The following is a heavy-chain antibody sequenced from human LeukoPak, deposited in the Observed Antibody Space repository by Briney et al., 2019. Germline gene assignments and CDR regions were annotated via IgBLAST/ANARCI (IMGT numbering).Heavy chain of an antibody. Sequence: SETLSLTCTVSGGSISSYYWSWIRQPPGKGLEWIGYIYYSESIKYNPSLKSRVTMSVDTSKNQFSLKLSSVTAADTAVYYCARGSWIQSSPAIYYFDYWGQGTLVTVSS. CDR3: ARGSWIQSSPAIYYFDY. CDR1: GGSISSYY. CDR2: IYYSESI. D-gene: IGHD5-18*01. V-gene: IGHV4-59*01. J-gene: IGHJ4*02.